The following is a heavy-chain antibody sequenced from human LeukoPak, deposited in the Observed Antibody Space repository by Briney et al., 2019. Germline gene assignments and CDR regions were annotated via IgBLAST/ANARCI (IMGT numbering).Heavy chain of an antibody. Sequence: SVKVSCKASGFTFTSSAMQWVRQARGQRLEWIGWIVVGSGNTNYAQKFQERVTITRDMSTSTAYMELSSLRSEDTAVYYCTRLPNYGDNWFDPWGQGTLVTVSS. J-gene: IGHJ5*02. CDR2: IVVGSGNT. D-gene: IGHD3-16*01. V-gene: IGHV1-58*02. CDR3: TRLPNYGDNWFDP. CDR1: GFTFTSSA.